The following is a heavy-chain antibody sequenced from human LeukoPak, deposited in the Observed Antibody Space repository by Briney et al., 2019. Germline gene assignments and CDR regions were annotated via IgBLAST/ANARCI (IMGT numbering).Heavy chain of an antibody. Sequence: PGGSLRLSCAASGFTFSIYAMGWVRQAPGKGLEWVSAFSGSGGSTYYADSVRGRFTISRDNSKNTLYLQMNSLRAEDTAVYYCAKAALDGYWYFDLWGRGTLVTVSS. J-gene: IGHJ2*01. CDR2: FSGSGGST. CDR3: AKAALDGYWYFDL. CDR1: GFTFSIYA. V-gene: IGHV3-23*01.